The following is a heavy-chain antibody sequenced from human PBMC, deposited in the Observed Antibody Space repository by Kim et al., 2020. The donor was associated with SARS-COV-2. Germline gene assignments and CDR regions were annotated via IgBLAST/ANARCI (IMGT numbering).Heavy chain of an antibody. J-gene: IGHJ6*02. CDR2: IIPIFGTA. Sequence: SVKVSCKASGGTFSSYAISWVRQAPGQGLEWMGGIIPIFGTANYAQKFQGRVTITADESTSTAYMELSSLRSEDTAVYYCASPGGYYGSGSYPNNYYYYGMDVWGQGTTVTVSS. CDR1: GGTFSSYA. V-gene: IGHV1-69*13. D-gene: IGHD3-10*01. CDR3: ASPGGYYGSGSYPNNYYYYGMDV.